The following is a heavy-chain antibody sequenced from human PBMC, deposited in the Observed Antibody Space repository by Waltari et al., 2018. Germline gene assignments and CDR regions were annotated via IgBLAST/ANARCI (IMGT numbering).Heavy chain of an antibody. CDR3: ARRLHDSSGYIFDY. Sequence: QLQLQESGPGLVKPSETLSLTCTVSGGSISSSSYYWGWIRQPPGKGLEWIGSIYYSGSTYYNPSLKSRVTISLDTSKNQFSLKLSSGTAADTAVYYCARRLHDSSGYIFDYWGQGTLVTVSS. CDR2: IYYSGST. CDR1: GGSISSSSYY. D-gene: IGHD3-22*01. V-gene: IGHV4-39*01. J-gene: IGHJ4*02.